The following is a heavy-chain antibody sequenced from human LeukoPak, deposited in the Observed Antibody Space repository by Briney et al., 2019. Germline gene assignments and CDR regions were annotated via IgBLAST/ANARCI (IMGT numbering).Heavy chain of an antibody. CDR1: GFTFSSYG. D-gene: IGHD2-2*01. V-gene: IGHV3-33*01. CDR2: IWYDGSDK. J-gene: IGHJ4*02. Sequence: PGGALRLSCAASGFTFSSYGMHWVRQAPHEGLEGVAVIWYDGSDKYYADSVKGRFTISRDNSKNTVYLQMNSLRDEDTAVYYCARPVGYCSGSKCYEYFDYWGQGTLVTVSS. CDR3: ARPVGYCSGSKCYEYFDY.